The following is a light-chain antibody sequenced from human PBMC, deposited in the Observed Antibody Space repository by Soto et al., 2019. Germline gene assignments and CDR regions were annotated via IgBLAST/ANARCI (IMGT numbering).Light chain of an antibody. CDR1: QHIGSN. V-gene: IGKV3D-15*01. Sequence: EIVMTQSPATLSVSPGERATLSCRATQHIGSNLAWYHQKPGQAPRLLIYGASTRATGIQARFSVSGSGIEFTLTNSSLQSKDFAVYYCQQYNSWPRTFGQGTKVEIE. CDR2: GAS. J-gene: IGKJ1*01. CDR3: QQYNSWPRT.